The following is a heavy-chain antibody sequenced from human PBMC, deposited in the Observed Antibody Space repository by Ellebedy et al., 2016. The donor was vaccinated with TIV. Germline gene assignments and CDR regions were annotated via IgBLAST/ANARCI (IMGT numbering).Heavy chain of an antibody. V-gene: IGHV3-53*01. Sequence: GESLKISCAASGFTVSSNYMSWVRQAPGKGLEWVSVIYSGGSTYYADSVKGRFTISRDNAKNSLYLQMNSLRAEDTAVYYCARAVGIAAARIYYFDYWGQGTLVTVSS. CDR1: GFTVSSNY. CDR2: IYSGGST. D-gene: IGHD6-13*01. J-gene: IGHJ4*02. CDR3: ARAVGIAAARIYYFDY.